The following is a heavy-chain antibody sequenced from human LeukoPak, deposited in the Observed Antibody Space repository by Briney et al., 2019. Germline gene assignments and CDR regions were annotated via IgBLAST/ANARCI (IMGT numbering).Heavy chain of an antibody. CDR2: INHSGST. CDR1: GGSFSGYY. CDR3: ARGGYSYGYWFWFDP. V-gene: IGHV4-34*01. Sequence: PSETLSLTCAVYGGSFSGYYWSWIRQPPGKGLEWIGEINHSGSTNYNPSLKSRVTISVDTSNNQFSLKLSSVTAADTAVYYCARGGYSYGYWFWFDPWSQGTLVTVSS. D-gene: IGHD5-18*01. J-gene: IGHJ5*02.